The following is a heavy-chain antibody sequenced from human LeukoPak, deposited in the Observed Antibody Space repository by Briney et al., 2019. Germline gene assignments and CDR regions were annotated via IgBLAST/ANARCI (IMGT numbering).Heavy chain of an antibody. CDR3: ARDGEGWELLSWFDP. V-gene: IGHV1-3*01. CDR1: GYTFTSYA. D-gene: IGHD1-26*01. J-gene: IGHJ5*02. CDR2: INAGNGNT. Sequence: ASVKVSCKASGYTFTSYAMHWVRQAPGQRLEWMGWINAGNGNTKYSQKFQGRVTITRDTSASTAYMELSSLRSEDTAVYYCARDGEGWELLSWFDPWGQGTLVTVSS.